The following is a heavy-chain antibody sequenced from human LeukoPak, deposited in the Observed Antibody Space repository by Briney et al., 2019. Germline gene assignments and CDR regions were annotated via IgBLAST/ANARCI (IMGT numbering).Heavy chain of an antibody. CDR1: GFTFSSYS. J-gene: IGHJ6*04. V-gene: IGHV3-21*01. CDR3: ARNMGLLRYFDWLFYVMDV. Sequence: PGGSLRLSCAASGFTFSSYSMNWVRQAPGKGLEWVSSISSSSYIYYADSVKGRFTISRDNAKNSLYLQMNSLRAEDTAVYYCARNMGLLRYFDWLFYVMDVWGKGPRVTVSS. D-gene: IGHD3-9*01. CDR2: ISSSSYI.